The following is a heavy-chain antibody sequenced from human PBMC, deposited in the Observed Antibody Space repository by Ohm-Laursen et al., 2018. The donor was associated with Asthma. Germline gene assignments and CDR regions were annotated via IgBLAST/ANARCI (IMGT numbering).Heavy chain of an antibody. CDR1: GFTFSSYG. V-gene: IGHV3-30*18. CDR2: ISYDGSNK. Sequence: SLRLSCAASGFTFSSYGMHWVRQAPGKGLEWVAVISYDGSNKYYADSVKGRFTISRDNSKNTLYLQMNSLRAEDTAVYYCAKSYYDSSGAGDAFDIWGQGTMVTVSS. CDR3: AKSYYDSSGAGDAFDI. D-gene: IGHD3-22*01. J-gene: IGHJ3*02.